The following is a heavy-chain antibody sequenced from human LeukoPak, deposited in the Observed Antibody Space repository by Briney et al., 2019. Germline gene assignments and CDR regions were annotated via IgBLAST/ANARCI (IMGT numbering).Heavy chain of an antibody. Sequence: GGSLRPSCAASGFTFSSYAMSWVRQAPGKGLEWVSDISGSGGRTYHADSVKGRFTISRDNSKNTLYLQMNSLRAEDTAVYYCAKDGVKRAYDYWGQGTLVTVSS. CDR3: AKDGVKRAYDY. V-gene: IGHV3-23*01. CDR2: ISGSGGRT. CDR1: GFTFSSYA. J-gene: IGHJ4*02.